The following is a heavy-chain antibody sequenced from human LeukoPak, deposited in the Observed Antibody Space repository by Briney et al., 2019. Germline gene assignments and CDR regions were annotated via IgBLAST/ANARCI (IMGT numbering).Heavy chain of an antibody. D-gene: IGHD3-9*01. CDR2: INSDGSST. CDR1: GFTFSSYW. V-gene: IGHV3-74*01. J-gene: IGHJ3*02. Sequence: GGSLRLSCAASGFTFSSYWMHWVRQAPGKGLVWVSRINSDGSSTSYADSVKGRFTISRDNAKNTLYLQMNSLRAEDTAVYYCARATYDILTGYYLLMDAFDIWGQGTMVTVSS. CDR3: ARATYDILTGYYLLMDAFDI.